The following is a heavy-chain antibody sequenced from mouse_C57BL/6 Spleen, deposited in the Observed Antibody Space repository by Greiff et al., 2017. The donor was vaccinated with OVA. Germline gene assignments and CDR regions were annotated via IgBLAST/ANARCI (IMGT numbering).Heavy chain of an antibody. D-gene: IGHD2-3*01. CDR2: INPNNGGT. CDR3: ASLRLDGYYFGC. Sequence: VQLQQSGPELVKPGASVKMSCKASGYTFTDYNMHWVKQSPGKSLEWIGYINPNNGGTSYNQKFKGKATLTVNKSSSTAYMELRSLTSEDSAVDYCASLRLDGYYFGCWGQGTTLTVSS. J-gene: IGHJ2*01. CDR1: GYTFTDYN. V-gene: IGHV1-22*01.